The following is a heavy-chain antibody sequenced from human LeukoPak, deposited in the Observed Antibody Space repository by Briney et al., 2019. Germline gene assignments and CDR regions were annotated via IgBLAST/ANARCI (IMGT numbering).Heavy chain of an antibody. CDR1: GYTFTTFG. Sequence: ASVKVSCKASGYTFTTFGITWVRQAPGQGLEWMGRISTYNGITNYAQNLQGRVTMTTDTSTSTAYMELRSLTSDDTAVYYCARVGADCSDGNCYWGQGTLVTVSS. J-gene: IGHJ4*02. V-gene: IGHV1-18*01. CDR2: ISTYNGIT. D-gene: IGHD2-15*01. CDR3: ARVGADCSDGNCY.